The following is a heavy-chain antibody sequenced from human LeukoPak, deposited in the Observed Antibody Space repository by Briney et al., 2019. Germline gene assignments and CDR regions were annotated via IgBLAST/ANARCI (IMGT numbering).Heavy chain of an antibody. CDR2: ISYDGSNK. D-gene: IGHD2-2*01. J-gene: IGHJ1*01. Sequence: PGGSLRLSCAASGFTFSSYAMHWVRQAPGKGLEWVAVISYDGSNKYYADSVKGRFTISRDNSKNMLYLQMNSLRAEDTAVYYCARDSCSSTSCYFEYFQHWGQGTLVTVSS. CDR3: ARDSCSSTSCYFEYFQH. CDR1: GFTFSSYA. V-gene: IGHV3-30*04.